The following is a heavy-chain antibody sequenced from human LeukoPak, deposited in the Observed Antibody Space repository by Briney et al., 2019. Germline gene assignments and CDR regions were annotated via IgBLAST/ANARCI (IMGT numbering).Heavy chain of an antibody. Sequence: SETLSLTCTVSGGSISSYYWSWFRQPPGKGLEWIGYIYYSGSTNYNPSLKSRVTISVDTSKNQFSLKLSSVTAADTAVYYCAREHGDYYYGMDVWGQGTTVTVSS. CDR1: GGSISSYY. CDR3: AREHGDYYYGMDV. CDR2: IYYSGST. J-gene: IGHJ6*02. D-gene: IGHD4-17*01. V-gene: IGHV4-59*01.